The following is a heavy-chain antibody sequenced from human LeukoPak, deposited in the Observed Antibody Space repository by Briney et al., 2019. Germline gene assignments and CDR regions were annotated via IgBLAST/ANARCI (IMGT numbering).Heavy chain of an antibody. D-gene: IGHD1-1*01. J-gene: IGHJ4*02. Sequence: SQTLSLTCAISGGSVSSNRVAWNWIRQSPTRGLEGLGRTYYRSKWNHDYGVFVRGRITIYADTSKNELRLHLNSVTPEHTAVYYCAIDNSSDLDRANWGQGTLVTVSS. CDR3: AIDNSSDLDRAN. CDR1: GGSVSSNRVA. CDR2: TYYRSKWNH. V-gene: IGHV6-1*01.